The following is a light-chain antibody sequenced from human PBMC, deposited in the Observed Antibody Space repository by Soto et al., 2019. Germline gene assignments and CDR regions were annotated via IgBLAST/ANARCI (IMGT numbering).Light chain of an antibody. CDR1: QSISNW. CDR2: KAS. CDR3: QQYNIYPWT. J-gene: IGKJ1*01. V-gene: IGKV1-5*03. Sequence: DIQMTQSPSTLSASVGDRVTITCRASQSISNWLAWYQQKPGKAPKLLIYKASNLESGVPSRFSGSGSGTEFTLTISSLQPDDFATYYCQQYNIYPWTF.